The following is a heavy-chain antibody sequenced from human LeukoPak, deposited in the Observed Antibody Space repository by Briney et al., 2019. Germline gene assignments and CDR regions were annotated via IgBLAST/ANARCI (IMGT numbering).Heavy chain of an antibody. Sequence: ASVKVSCKASGYTFTGYHMHWVRQAPGQGLEWMGWINPNSGGTNYAQKFQGRVTMTRDTSISTAYMELSRLRSDDTAVYYCATHSQSGSGSYYPYYYYMDVWGKGTTVTVSS. CDR2: INPNSGGT. CDR3: ATHSQSGSGSYYPYYYYMDV. CDR1: GYTFTGYH. D-gene: IGHD3-10*01. J-gene: IGHJ6*03. V-gene: IGHV1-2*02.